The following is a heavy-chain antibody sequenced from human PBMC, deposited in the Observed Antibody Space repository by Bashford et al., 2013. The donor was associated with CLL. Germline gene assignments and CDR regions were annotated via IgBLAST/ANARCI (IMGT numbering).Heavy chain of an antibody. CDR1: GFTFTTYS. J-gene: IGHJ6*02. V-gene: IGHV3-21*01. Sequence: GGSLRLSCTASGFTFTTYSMNWVRQAPGKGLEWVSSISSSSSIYYADSVRGRFTISRDNAKNSLYLQMNSLRAEDTAVYYCASDRNGMDVWGQGTLVTVSS. CDR3: ASDRNGMDV. CDR2: ISSSSSI.